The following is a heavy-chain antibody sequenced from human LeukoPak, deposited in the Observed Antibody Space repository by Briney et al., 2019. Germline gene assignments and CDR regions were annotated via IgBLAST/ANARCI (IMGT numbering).Heavy chain of an antibody. J-gene: IGHJ3*02. CDR2: IKQDGSEK. V-gene: IGHV3-7*01. D-gene: IGHD2/OR15-2a*01. Sequence: GGSLRLSCAASGFTFSSYWMSWVRQAPGKGLEWVANIKQDGSEKYYVDSVKGRFTISRDNAKNSLYLQMNSLRAEDTAVYYCARDYFQTPDDAFDIWGQGTMVTVSS. CDR3: ARDYFQTPDDAFDI. CDR1: GFTFSSYW.